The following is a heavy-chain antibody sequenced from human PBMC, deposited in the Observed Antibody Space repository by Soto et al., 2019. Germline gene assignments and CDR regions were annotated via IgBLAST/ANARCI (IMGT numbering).Heavy chain of an antibody. CDR3: ARVSVDNPYFSNLSWFDP. D-gene: IGHD1-1*01. Sequence: GGSLRLSCAASGFTFSSYWMHWVRQAPGKGLVWVSRVNSDGSTTDYADSVKGRFTISRDNAKNTLYLEMNSLRAEDTAVYYCARVSVDNPYFSNLSWFDPWGQGTLVTVSS. V-gene: IGHV3-74*01. J-gene: IGHJ5*02. CDR1: GFTFSSYW. CDR2: VNSDGSTT.